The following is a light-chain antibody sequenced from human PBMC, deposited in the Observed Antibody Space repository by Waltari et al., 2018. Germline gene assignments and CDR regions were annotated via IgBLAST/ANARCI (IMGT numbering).Light chain of an antibody. CDR3: QSYDSSLSGVV. V-gene: IGLV1-40*01. Sequence: QSVLTQPPSVSGAPGQRVTISCTGSSSNIGAGFDVHWYQQLPGTVPQLLIYGDITRPTGVPDRLSGSKSGTSASLAITGLQSEDEADYYCQSYDSSLSGVVFGGGTKVTVL. J-gene: IGLJ2*01. CDR1: SSNIGAGFD. CDR2: GDI.